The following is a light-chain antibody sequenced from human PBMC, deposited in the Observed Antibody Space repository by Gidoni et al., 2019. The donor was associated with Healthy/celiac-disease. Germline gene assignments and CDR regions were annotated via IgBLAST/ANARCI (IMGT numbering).Light chain of an antibody. CDR2: DVS. CDR1: SSDVGGYNY. CDR3: CSYAGIYTFVAV. J-gene: IGLJ7*01. Sequence: QSALTQPRSVSGSPGQSVTISCTGTSSDVGGYNYVSWYQQHPGKAPKLLIYDVSKRPSGVPDRFSGSKSGNTASLTISGLQAEDEADYYCCSYAGIYTFVAVFGGGTQLTVL. V-gene: IGLV2-11*01.